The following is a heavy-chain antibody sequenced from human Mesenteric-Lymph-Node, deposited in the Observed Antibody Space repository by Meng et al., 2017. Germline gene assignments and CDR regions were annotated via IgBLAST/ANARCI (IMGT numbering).Heavy chain of an antibody. CDR1: GGSISSSSYY. V-gene: IGHV4-39*01. CDR3: ASPLGILGIVDL. CDR2: IYYSGST. Sequence: LQVRDAGPGLVKPSETLSLTCPVSGGSISSSSYYWGWIRQPPGKGLEWIGSIYYSGSTYFNPSLKSRVTISVDTSKNQFSLKLSSVTAADTAVYYCASPLGILGIVDLWGRGTLVTVSS. J-gene: IGHJ2*01. D-gene: IGHD7-27*01.